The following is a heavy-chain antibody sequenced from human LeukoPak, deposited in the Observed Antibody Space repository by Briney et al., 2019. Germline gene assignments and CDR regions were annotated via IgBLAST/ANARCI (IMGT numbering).Heavy chain of an antibody. J-gene: IGHJ4*02. D-gene: IGHD3-16*01. Sequence: ASVKVSCKASGYTFTGYYMHWVRQAPGQGLEWMGWINPNSSGTNYAQKFQGRVTMTRDTSISTAYMELSRLRSDDSAVYYCASAPPSFGGVTPELDYWGQGTLVTVSS. V-gene: IGHV1-2*02. CDR1: GYTFTGYY. CDR2: INPNSSGT. CDR3: ASAPPSFGGVTPELDY.